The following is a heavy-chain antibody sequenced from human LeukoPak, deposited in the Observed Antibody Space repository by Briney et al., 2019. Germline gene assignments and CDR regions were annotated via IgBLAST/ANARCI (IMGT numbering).Heavy chain of an antibody. Sequence: GGSLRLSCAASGFTFSGSALHWVRQASGKGLEWVGRIRSTANGYATAYAASVKGRFTISRDDSKNTAYLQMDSLKTEDTAVYYCAGVTYGSGTYGAFDYWGQGTLVTVSS. CDR2: IRSTANGYAT. V-gene: IGHV3-73*01. CDR3: AGVTYGSGTYGAFDY. D-gene: IGHD3-10*01. J-gene: IGHJ4*02. CDR1: GFTFSGSA.